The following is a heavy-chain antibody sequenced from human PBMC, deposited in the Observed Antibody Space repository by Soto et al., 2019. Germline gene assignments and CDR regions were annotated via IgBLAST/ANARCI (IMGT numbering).Heavy chain of an antibody. V-gene: IGHV1-69*02. CDR2: IIPVLGVT. D-gene: IGHD2-21*02. J-gene: IGHJ6*02. Sequence: QVQLVQSGAEVRKPGSSVEVSCMASGSTFSSYTVNWVLQAPGQGLQWIGRIIPVLGVTHYARRFQGRVTITADRSRKTAYMELTSMTSEDTAVYYCARRRYRGVDCYNKFYYGMDVWGQGTTVTVSS. CDR1: GSTFSSYT. CDR3: ARRRYRGVDCYNKFYYGMDV.